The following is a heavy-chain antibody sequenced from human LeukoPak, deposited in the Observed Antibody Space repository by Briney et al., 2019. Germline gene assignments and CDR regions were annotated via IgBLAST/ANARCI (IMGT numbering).Heavy chain of an antibody. Sequence: GGSLRLSCAASGFTFSSYAMNWVRQAPGKGLEWVSAISDSGGYTYYADSVKGRFTISRDNSKNTLYLQMNSLRAEDTAVYYCAKRGYSYGQFDYWGRGTLVTVSS. CDR2: ISDSGGYT. CDR3: AKRGYSYGQFDY. J-gene: IGHJ4*02. D-gene: IGHD5-18*01. V-gene: IGHV3-23*01. CDR1: GFTFSSYA.